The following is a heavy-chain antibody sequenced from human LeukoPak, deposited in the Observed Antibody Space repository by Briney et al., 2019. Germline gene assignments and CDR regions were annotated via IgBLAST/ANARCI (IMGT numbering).Heavy chain of an antibody. CDR1: GYTFTGYY. V-gene: IGHV1-2*06. D-gene: IGHD5-12*01. CDR2: INPDSGDT. CDR3: ARDAYSSFWCDY. J-gene: IGHJ4*02. Sequence: GASVKVSSKASGYTFTGYYIHWVRQAPGQGLEWMGRINPDSGDTNYAQKFQGRVTMSKYTSMSTVYMELNGLTSDDTAVYFCARDAYSSFWCDYWGQGTLVTVSS.